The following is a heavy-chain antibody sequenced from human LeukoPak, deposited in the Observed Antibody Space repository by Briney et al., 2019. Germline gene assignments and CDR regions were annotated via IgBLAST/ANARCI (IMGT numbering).Heavy chain of an antibody. CDR3: ARRPDYGDSIRSPGAFDI. V-gene: IGHV4-59*12. CDR1: GGSISSYY. D-gene: IGHD4-17*01. J-gene: IGHJ3*02. Sequence: PSETLSLTCTVSGGSISSYYWSWIRQPPGKGLEWIGYIYYSGSTNYNPSLKSRVTISVDTSKNQFSLKATSVTAADTAVYYCARRPDYGDSIRSPGAFDIWGQGTMVTVAS. CDR2: IYYSGST.